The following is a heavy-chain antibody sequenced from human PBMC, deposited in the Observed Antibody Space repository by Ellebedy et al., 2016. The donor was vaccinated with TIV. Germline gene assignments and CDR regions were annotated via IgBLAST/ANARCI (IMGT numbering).Heavy chain of an antibody. CDR2: ISGSGGST. V-gene: IGHV3-23*01. CDR1: GFTFSSYA. J-gene: IGHJ6*02. D-gene: IGHD3-22*01. CDR3: AKDRLWGVSGCMDV. Sequence: GGSLRLXXAASGFTFSSYAMSWVRQAPGKGLEWVSAISGSGGSTYYADSVKGRFTISRDNSKNTLYLQMNSLRAEDTAVYYCAKDRLWGVSGCMDVWGQGTTVTVSS.